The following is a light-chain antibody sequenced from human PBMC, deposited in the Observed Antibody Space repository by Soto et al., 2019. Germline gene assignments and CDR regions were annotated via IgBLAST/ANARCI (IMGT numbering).Light chain of an antibody. CDR1: SSNIETNF. Sequence: QSVLTQPPSVSAAPGQKITISCSGSSSNIETNFVSWYQQLPGTAPKLLIYDNDKRPPGIPDRFSGSKSGTSATLFITGLQTGDESDYYCGTWESRLSVVVFGGGTKLTVL. V-gene: IGLV1-51*01. J-gene: IGLJ2*01. CDR3: GTWESRLSVVV. CDR2: DND.